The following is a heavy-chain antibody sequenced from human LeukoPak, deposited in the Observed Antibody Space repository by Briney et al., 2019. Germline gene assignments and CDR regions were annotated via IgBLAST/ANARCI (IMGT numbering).Heavy chain of an antibody. CDR1: GYTFTTYD. CDR2: INPKSGGT. Sequence: ASVKVSCKASGYTFTTYDINWVRQAPGQGPEWMGRINPKSGGTNYAQKFQGRVTMTTDTSMSTAYMELSRLTSDDTAVYYCARAGGRSWFDPWGQGTLVTVSS. CDR3: ARAGGRSWFDP. V-gene: IGHV1-2*02. J-gene: IGHJ5*02.